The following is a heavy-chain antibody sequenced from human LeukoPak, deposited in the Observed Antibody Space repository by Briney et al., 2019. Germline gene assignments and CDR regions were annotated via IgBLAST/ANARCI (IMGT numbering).Heavy chain of an antibody. J-gene: IGHJ5*02. CDR3: ARVGAAYYDISNWFDP. V-gene: IGHV1-18*01. Sequence: ASVKVSCKASGYTFNSYGINWVRQAPGQGLQWMGWISTYNGNTNYAQKLQGRVTMTTDTSTSTAYMELRSLRSDDTAVYYCARVGAAYYDISNWFDPWGQGTLVTVSS. CDR2: ISTYNGNT. CDR1: GYTFNSYG. D-gene: IGHD3-9*01.